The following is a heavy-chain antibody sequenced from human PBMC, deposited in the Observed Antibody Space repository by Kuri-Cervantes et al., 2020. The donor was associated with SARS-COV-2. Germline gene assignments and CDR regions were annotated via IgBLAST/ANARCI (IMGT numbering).Heavy chain of an antibody. J-gene: IGHJ5*02. Sequence: SETLSLTCTVSGAPTSNAYWNWIRHPAGKPLQWIGRISGRGHTTYNPSLKSRASMSVVTSKKQFSLTLTSVTAADTAVYYCVGVLSNWFDPWGQGTLVTVSS. CDR3: VGVLSNWFDP. CDR2: ISGRGHT. V-gene: IGHV4-4*07. D-gene: IGHD2/OR15-2a*01. CDR1: GAPTSNAY.